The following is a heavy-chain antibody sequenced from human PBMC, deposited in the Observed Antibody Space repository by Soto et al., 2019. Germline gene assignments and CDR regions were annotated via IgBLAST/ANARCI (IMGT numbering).Heavy chain of an antibody. CDR1: GGYLRNHY. CDR2: TYYSGSI. Sequence: QVHLKETGPGLVRHSETQSLTCNVSGGYLRNHYWSWIRQAPGKGLPWIGYTYYSGSITYNPSRGSRGTLPQDTSKDRWSLQVSAVAAADTAVYFCAETNPARYFGPWGPANPGPVSS. CDR3: AETNPARYFGP. D-gene: IGHD3-9*01. V-gene: IGHV4-59*08. J-gene: IGHJ5*02.